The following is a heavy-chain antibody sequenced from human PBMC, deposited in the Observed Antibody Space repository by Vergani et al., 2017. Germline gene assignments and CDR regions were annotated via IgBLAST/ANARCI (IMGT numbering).Heavy chain of an antibody. Sequence: QVQLVESGGGVVQPGRSLRLSCAASGFTFSSYGMHWVRQAPGKGLEWVAVIWYDGSNKYYGDSVKGRFTISRDNSKNTLYLQMNSLRAEDTAVYYCARGVEYSSSSGYWGQGTLVTVSS. CDR3: ARGVEYSSSSGY. CDR1: GFTFSSYG. CDR2: IWYDGSNK. J-gene: IGHJ4*02. D-gene: IGHD6-6*01. V-gene: IGHV3-33*01.